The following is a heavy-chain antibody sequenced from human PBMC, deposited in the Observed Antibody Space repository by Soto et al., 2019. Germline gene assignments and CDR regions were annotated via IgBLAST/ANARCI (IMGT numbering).Heavy chain of an antibody. CDR2: ISGSGGST. CDR1: GFTFSTYA. D-gene: IGHD3-22*01. CDR3: GKGMDSSGTFYFDY. V-gene: IGHV3-23*01. Sequence: GGSLRLSCAASGFTFSTYAMSWVRQVPGQGLEWVSSISGSGGSTYYADSVKGRFTISRDNSKNTLYLQMNSLRAEDTAVYYCGKGMDSSGTFYFDYWGQGTLVTV. J-gene: IGHJ4*02.